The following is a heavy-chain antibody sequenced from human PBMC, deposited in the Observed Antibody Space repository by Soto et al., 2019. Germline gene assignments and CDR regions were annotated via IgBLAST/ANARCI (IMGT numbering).Heavy chain of an antibody. V-gene: IGHV4-34*01. D-gene: IGHD6-19*01. CDR2: VNHNGRS. J-gene: IGHJ3*01. CDR3: ARGGSSDWQVAFDF. Sequence: ETLSLTCAVYGGSFSGYFWNWIRQTPGKGLEWIGKVNHNGRSNYNPSLKSRVTISLDMSKNQISLKLTSVTAADTAVYYCARGGSSDWQVAFDFWGQGTMVTVSS. CDR1: GGSFSGYF.